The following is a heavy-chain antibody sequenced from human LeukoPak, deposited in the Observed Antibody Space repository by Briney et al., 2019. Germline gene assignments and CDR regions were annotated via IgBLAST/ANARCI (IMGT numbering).Heavy chain of an antibody. V-gene: IGHV3-20*04. J-gene: IGHJ4*02. CDR3: ARGNYYGSGSKTLDY. CDR2: INWNGGST. D-gene: IGHD3-10*01. Sequence: SGGSLRLSCAASGFTFDDYGMSWVRQAPGKGLEWVSGINWNGGSTGYADSVKGRFTISRDNAKNTLYLQMNSLRAEDTAVYYCARGNYYGSGSKTLDYWGQGTLVTVSS. CDR1: GFTFDDYG.